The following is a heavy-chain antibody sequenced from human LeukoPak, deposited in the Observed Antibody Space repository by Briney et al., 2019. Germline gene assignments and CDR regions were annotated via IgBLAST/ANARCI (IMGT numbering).Heavy chain of an antibody. V-gene: IGHV4-34*01. Sequence: GSLRLSCAASGFTFSSYAMSWIRQPPGKGLEWIGEINHSGSTNYNPSLKSRVTISVDTSKNQFSLKLSSVTAADTAVYYCARDIVVVPAATERGFDPWGQGTLVTVSS. CDR1: GFTFSSYA. CDR3: ARDIVVVPAATERGFDP. J-gene: IGHJ5*02. D-gene: IGHD2-2*01. CDR2: INHSGST.